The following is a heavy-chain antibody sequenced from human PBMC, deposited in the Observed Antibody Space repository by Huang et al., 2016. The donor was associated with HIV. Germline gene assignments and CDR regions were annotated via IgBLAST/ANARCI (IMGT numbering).Heavy chain of an antibody. D-gene: IGHD2-2*03. CDR1: GSIFTTYS. CDR3: ARAARGDGYHGAFDV. V-gene: IGHV1-3*01. Sequence: QVQLVQSGAEFKKPGASLKLSCAAAGSIFTTYSIHWFRRVPGQSLQWLGWSNPGDGRTPFLQSFNGRVILSRDRSAATVYMQLSGLTADDTATYFCARAARGDGYHGAFDVWGQGTMVTV. J-gene: IGHJ3*01. CDR2: SNPGDGRT.